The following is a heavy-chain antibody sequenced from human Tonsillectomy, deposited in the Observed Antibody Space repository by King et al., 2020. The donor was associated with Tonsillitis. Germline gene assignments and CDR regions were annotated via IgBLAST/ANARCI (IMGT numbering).Heavy chain of an antibody. CDR1: GYTFSAYY. D-gene: IGHD3-22*01. CDR3: ARDLTMIVVIANY. V-gene: IGHV1-2*02. J-gene: IGHJ4*02. CDR2: INPNSGAT. Sequence: VQLVESGAEVKKPGASVKVSCKASGYTFSAYYVHWVRQAPGQGLEWMGLINPNSGATNYAQKYQDRVTMTRDTSINTTYMELSRLSSDDTAVYYCARDLTMIVVIANYWGQGTLVTVSS.